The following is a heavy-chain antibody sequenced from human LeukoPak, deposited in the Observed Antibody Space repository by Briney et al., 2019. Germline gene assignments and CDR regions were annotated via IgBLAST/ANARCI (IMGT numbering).Heavy chain of an antibody. D-gene: IGHD4-17*01. J-gene: IGHJ4*02. CDR2: INPNRGGT. Sequence: ASVKVSCKASGYAFTGHYMHWVRQAPGQGLEWMGSINPNRGGTDYEQKFRGRVTMTRDTSISTAYMELSRLTSDDTAMYYCARDTRADYGRSNYFDFWGQGALVTVDS. CDR1: GYAFTGHY. CDR3: ARDTRADYGRSNYFDF. V-gene: IGHV1-2*02.